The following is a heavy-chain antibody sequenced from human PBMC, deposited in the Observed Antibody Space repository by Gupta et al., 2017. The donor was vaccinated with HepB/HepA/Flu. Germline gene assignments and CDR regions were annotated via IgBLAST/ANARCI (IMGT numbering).Heavy chain of an antibody. CDR1: GDSINSTAYY. V-gene: IGHV4-39*01. J-gene: IGHJ5*02. Sequence: QLQLQESGPGLVKPSEALSLTCTVSGDSINSTAYYWVWIRQPPGKGLEWIGSIYYSGNSYYNPSLRSRLTISVDTSKNQFSLDMSYVTAADTAVYYCARSRRTLYNWFDPWGQGTLVTVSS. CDR3: ARSRRTLYNWFDP. CDR2: IYYSGNS.